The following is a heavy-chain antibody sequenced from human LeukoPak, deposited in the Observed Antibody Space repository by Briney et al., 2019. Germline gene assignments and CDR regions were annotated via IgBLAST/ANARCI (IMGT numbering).Heavy chain of an antibody. D-gene: IGHD3-3*01. CDR2: IYPGDSDT. CDR3: ARRAIIQGTSALDF. V-gene: IGHV5-51*01. Sequence: LGESLKISCQGSGYRFTSYWIGRVRQLPGKGLEWMGIIYPGDSDTRYSPAFEGQVTISVDKSITTAYLQWSSLKASDTAMYYCARRAIIQGTSALDFWGQGTVVIVSS. CDR1: GYRFTSYW. J-gene: IGHJ4*02.